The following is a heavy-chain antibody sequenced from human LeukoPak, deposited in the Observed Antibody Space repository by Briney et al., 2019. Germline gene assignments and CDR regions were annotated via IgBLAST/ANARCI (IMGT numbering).Heavy chain of an antibody. J-gene: IGHJ6*03. CDR3: ARDHYDILDCYYYYMDV. Sequence: GASVKVSCKASGYTFTSYGISWVRQAPGQGLEWMGWISAYNGNTNYAQKLQGRVTMTTDTSTSTAYMELRSLRSDDTAVYYCARDHYDILDCYYYYMDVWGKGTTVTVSS. CDR1: GYTFTSYG. V-gene: IGHV1-18*01. D-gene: IGHD3-22*01. CDR2: ISAYNGNT.